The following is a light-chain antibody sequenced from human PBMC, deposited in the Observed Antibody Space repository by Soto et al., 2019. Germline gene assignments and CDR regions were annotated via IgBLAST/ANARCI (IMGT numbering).Light chain of an antibody. Sequence: DIVRTQSPDSLAVSVGERATINCKSSQSVLYSSNNKNYLAWYQQKPRQPPKLLIYWASTRESGVPDRFSGSGSGTDFTLTISSLQAEDVAVYYCQQYYSTPYTFGQGTKLEIK. V-gene: IGKV4-1*01. CDR3: QQYYSTPYT. J-gene: IGKJ2*01. CDR2: WAS. CDR1: QSVLYSSNNKNY.